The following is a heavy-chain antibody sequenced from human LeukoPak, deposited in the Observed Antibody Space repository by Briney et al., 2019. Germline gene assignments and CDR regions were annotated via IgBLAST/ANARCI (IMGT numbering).Heavy chain of an antibody. CDR1: GGSISSSSYY. CDR3: ARETPGSYYDFWSGYYHYFDY. J-gene: IGHJ4*02. D-gene: IGHD3-3*01. CDR2: IYYSGST. V-gene: IGHV4-39*07. Sequence: PSETLSLTCTVSGGSISSSSYYWGWIRQPPGKGLEWIGSIYYSGSTYYNPSLKSRVTISVDTSKNQFSLKLSSVTAADTAVYYCARETPGSYYDFWSGYYHYFDYWGQGTLVTVSS.